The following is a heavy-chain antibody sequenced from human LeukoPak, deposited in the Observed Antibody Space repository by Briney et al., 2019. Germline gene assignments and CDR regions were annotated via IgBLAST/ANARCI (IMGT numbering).Heavy chain of an antibody. CDR1: GGSFSGYY. CDR2: INHSGST. Sequence: PSETLSLTCAVYGGSFSGYYWSWIRQPPGKGLEWIGEINHSGSTNYNPSLKSRATISVDTSKNQFSLKLSSVTAADTAVYYCARHTRIAVGHYYYYYMDVWGKGTTVTISS. CDR3: ARHTRIAVGHYYYYYMDV. V-gene: IGHV4-34*01. J-gene: IGHJ6*03. D-gene: IGHD6-19*01.